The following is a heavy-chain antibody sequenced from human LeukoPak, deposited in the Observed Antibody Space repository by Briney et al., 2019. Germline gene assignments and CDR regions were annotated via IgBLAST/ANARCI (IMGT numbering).Heavy chain of an antibody. V-gene: IGHV4-39*01. J-gene: IGHJ4*02. CDR1: GGSISTTTNY. CDR2: IYYSGST. CDR3: ARHEYCSSTSCYLGY. Sequence: PSETLSLTCTVSGGSISTTTNYWGWIRQPPGKGLEWIGSIYYSGSTYYNPSLKSRVTISVDTSKNQFSLKLSSVTAADTAVYYCARHEYCSSTSCYLGYWGQGTLVTVSS. D-gene: IGHD2-2*01.